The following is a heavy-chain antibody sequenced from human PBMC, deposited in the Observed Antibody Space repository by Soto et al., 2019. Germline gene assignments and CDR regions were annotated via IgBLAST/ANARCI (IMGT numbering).Heavy chain of an antibody. V-gene: IGHV1-18*04. CDR2: ISAYSGYT. D-gene: IGHD6-13*01. Sequence: XSVKVSCKASGYSYTSYTIIWVREAPGQGLEWMGWISAYSGYTNYAQKFQGRVTMTTDASTSTAYMELRSLRSDDTAVYYCARGIAAAGVIATYYFDYWGQGTLVTVSS. J-gene: IGHJ4*02. CDR3: ARGIAAAGVIATYYFDY. CDR1: GYSYTSYT.